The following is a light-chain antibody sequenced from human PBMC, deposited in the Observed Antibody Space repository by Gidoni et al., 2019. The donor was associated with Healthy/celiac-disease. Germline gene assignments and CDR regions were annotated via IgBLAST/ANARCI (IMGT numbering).Light chain of an antibody. J-gene: IGKJ1*01. Sequence: DIQMTQSPSSLSASVGDRVTITCRASQSISSYLNWYQQKPGKAPKLLIYAASSLQSGVPSRFSGSGSGTDFTLTISSLQPEDFATYYCQQSYSTPHTFGHXTKVEIK. V-gene: IGKV1-39*01. CDR1: QSISSY. CDR2: AAS. CDR3: QQSYSTPHT.